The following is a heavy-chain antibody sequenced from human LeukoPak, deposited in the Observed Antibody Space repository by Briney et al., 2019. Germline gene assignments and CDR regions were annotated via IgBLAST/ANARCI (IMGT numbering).Heavy chain of an antibody. D-gene: IGHD1-14*01. CDR2: IILNGGAT. CDR3: ATDGGNHNFDY. J-gene: IGHJ4*02. CDR1: GFTFTDYY. V-gene: IGHV1-2*05. Sequence: GASVKVSCKASGFTFTDYYLHWVRQAPGQGLEWMGRIILNGGATSYAQKFQGRVTLTRDTSISTAYMELIRQTSDDTDVYYCATDGGNHNFDYWGQGTLVTVSS.